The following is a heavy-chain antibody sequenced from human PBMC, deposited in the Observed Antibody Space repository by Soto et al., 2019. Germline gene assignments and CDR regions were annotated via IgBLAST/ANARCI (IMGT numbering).Heavy chain of an antibody. Sequence: KTGGSLRLSCAASGFTFSSYSMNWVRQAPGKGLEWVSSISSSSSYIYYADSVKGRFTISRDNAKNSLYLQMNSLRAEDTAVYYCAREVVPQRVAVAGTGYAFDIWGQGTMVTVSS. D-gene: IGHD6-19*01. CDR1: GFTFSSYS. J-gene: IGHJ3*02. CDR3: AREVVPQRVAVAGTGYAFDI. CDR2: ISSSSSYI. V-gene: IGHV3-21*04.